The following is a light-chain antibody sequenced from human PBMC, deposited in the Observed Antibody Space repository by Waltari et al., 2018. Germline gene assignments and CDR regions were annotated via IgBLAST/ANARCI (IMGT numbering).Light chain of an antibody. CDR2: DGS. J-gene: IGKJ4*01. V-gene: IGKV1-33*01. CDR1: EDINNY. Sequence: DIQMTQSPSSLSASEGDRVTITCQASEDINNYLNWYQHQPGKAPKLLIYDGSNLETGVPSRFSGSGSGTHFTFTISSLQPEDFATYYCQHYGNLPPLTFGGGTKVEVK. CDR3: QHYGNLPPLT.